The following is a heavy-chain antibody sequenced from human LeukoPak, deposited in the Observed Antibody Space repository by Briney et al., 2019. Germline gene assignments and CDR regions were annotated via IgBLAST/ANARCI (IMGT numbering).Heavy chain of an antibody. Sequence: SETLSLTCTVSRGSISSYYWSWIRQPPGKGLEWIGYIYYSGSTKYNPSLKSRVTISVDTSKNQFSLKLSSVTAADTAVYYCARVFSYSGYDVYYYYYGMDVWGQGTTVTVSS. V-gene: IGHV4-59*01. CDR3: ARVFSYSGYDVYYYYYGMDV. CDR1: RGSISSYY. CDR2: IYYSGST. D-gene: IGHD5-12*01. J-gene: IGHJ6*02.